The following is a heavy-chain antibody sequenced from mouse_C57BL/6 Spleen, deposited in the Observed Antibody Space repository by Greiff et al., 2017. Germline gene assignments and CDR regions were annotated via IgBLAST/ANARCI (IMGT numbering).Heavy chain of an antibody. J-gene: IGHJ2*01. CDR3: ARATACFDY. CDR2: IDPSDSET. D-gene: IGHD1-2*01. CDR1: GYTFTSYW. V-gene: IGHV1-52*01. Sequence: QVQLQQPGAELVRPGSSVKLSCKASGYTFTSYWMQWVKQRPIQGLEWIGNIDPSDSETHYNQKFKDKATLTVDKSSSKAYMQLSSLTSADSAVYYCARATACFDYWGQGTPLTVSA.